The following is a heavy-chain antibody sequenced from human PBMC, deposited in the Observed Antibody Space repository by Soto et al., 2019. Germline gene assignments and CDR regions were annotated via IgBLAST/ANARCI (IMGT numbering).Heavy chain of an antibody. D-gene: IGHD3-3*01. CDR3: ARDPAVRITIFGVVTNGMDV. J-gene: IGHJ6*02. CDR2: IYYSGST. CDR1: GGSISRGGYY. V-gene: IGHV4-31*03. Sequence: PSETLSLTCTVSGGSISRGGYYWIWIRQHPGKGLEWIGYIYYSGSTYYNPSLKSRVTISVDTSKNQFSLKLSSVTAADTAVYYCARDPAVRITIFGVVTNGMDVWGQGTTVTVSS.